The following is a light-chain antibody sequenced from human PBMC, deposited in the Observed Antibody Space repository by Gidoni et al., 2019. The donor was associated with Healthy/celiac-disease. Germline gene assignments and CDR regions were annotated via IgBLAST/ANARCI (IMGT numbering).Light chain of an antibody. Sequence: EIVLTQSPATLSLSPGERATLPCRASQSVSSYLAWYQQKPGQAPRLLIYDASNRATGIPARFSGIGSGTDFTLTISSLEPEDFAVYYCQQRSNWPPVLTFGGGTKVEIK. J-gene: IGKJ4*01. CDR3: QQRSNWPPVLT. CDR2: DAS. V-gene: IGKV3-11*01. CDR1: QSVSSY.